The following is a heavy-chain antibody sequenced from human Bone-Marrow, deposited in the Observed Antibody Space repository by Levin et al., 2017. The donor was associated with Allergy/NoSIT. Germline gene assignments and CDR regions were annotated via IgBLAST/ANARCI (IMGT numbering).Heavy chain of an antibody. D-gene: IGHD4-17*01. J-gene: IGHJ4*02. CDR1: GYTLNANY. CDR3: ATDFPTGTSAFGY. V-gene: IGHV1-2*02. Sequence: GASVKVSCKASGYTLNANYMHWVRQAPGQGLEWMAWVDPNSGDTYYAQKFQGRVTVTRDTSINTAYMEMTGVASDDTAMYYCATDFPTGTSAFGYWGQGTLVTVSS. CDR2: VDPNSGDT.